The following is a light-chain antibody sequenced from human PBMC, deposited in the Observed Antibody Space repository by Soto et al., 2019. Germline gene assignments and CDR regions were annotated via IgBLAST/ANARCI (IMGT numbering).Light chain of an antibody. J-gene: IGLJ2*01. Sequence: QSALTQPRSVSESPGQSVTISCTGTSCDVGGYNYVSWYQHHPGKAPKLMIYDVSKRPSGVPDRFSGSKSGNTASLTISGLQAEDEADYYCCSYAGSYSVVFGGGTKLTVL. CDR2: DVS. V-gene: IGLV2-11*01. CDR3: CSYAGSYSVV. CDR1: SCDVGGYNY.